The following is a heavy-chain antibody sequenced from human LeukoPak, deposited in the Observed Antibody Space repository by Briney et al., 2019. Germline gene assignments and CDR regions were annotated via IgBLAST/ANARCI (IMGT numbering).Heavy chain of an antibody. J-gene: IGHJ4*02. CDR3: ARLGARQMLEY. V-gene: IGHV3-7*01. CDR1: EFTFSSYW. CDR2: IKQDGGQI. D-gene: IGHD4-17*01. Sequence: GGSLRLSCAASEFTFSSYWMSWVRQSPGKGLEWVANIKQDGGQIYYLDSVKGRFTVSRDNAKNSLYLQMNSLRAEDTAVYYCARLGARQMLEYWGQGTLVTVSS.